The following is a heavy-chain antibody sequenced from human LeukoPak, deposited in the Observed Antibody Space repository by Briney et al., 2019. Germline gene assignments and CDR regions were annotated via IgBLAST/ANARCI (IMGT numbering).Heavy chain of an antibody. Sequence: PGGSLRLSCAASGFTFSSYAMHWVRQAPGKGLEWVAVISYDGSNKYYADSVKGRFTISRDNSKNTLYLQMNSLRAEDTAVYYCAKETNNWSFDYWGQGTLVTVSS. V-gene: IGHV3-30*04. CDR2: ISYDGSNK. D-gene: IGHD1-20*01. CDR3: AKETNNWSFDY. CDR1: GFTFSSYA. J-gene: IGHJ4*02.